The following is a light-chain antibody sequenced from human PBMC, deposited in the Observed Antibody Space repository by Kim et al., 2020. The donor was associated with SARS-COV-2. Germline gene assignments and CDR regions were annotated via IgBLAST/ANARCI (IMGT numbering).Light chain of an antibody. V-gene: IGLV2-14*03. J-gene: IGLJ2*01. CDR2: DVS. CDR1: SRDGGGYNY. CDR3: SSYTSSSTRV. Sequence: GQSITISCTGTSRDGGGYNYVSWYQQHPGKAPKLMIYDVSNRPSGVSNRFSGSKSGNTASLTISGLQAEDEADYYCSSYTSSSTRVFGGGTQLTVL.